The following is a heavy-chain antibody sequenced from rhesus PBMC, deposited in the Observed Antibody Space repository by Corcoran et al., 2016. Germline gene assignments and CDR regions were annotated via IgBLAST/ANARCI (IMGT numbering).Heavy chain of an antibody. CDR3: ARYPEFSGSYYFGFYGLDS. Sequence: QVQLQESGPGLVKPSETLSLTCAVSGGSFSSYLWRWIRQPPGKGLEWIGEINGNYNPSLKSRVTISKDASKNQFSLKLSSVTAADTAVYYCARYPEFSGSYYFGFYGLDSWGQGVVVTVSS. D-gene: IGHD3-16*01. V-gene: IGHV4-80*01. CDR2: ING. CDR1: GGSFSSYL. J-gene: IGHJ6*01.